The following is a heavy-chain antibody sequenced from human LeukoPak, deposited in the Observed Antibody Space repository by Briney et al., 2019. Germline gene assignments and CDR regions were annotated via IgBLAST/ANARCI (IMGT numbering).Heavy chain of an antibody. Sequence: ASVKVSCKASGYTFTGYYMHWVRQAPGQGLEWMGWINPNSGGTNYAQKFQGRVTMTRDTSISTAYVELSRLRSDDTAVYYCARVIKRGNWFDPWGQGTLVTVSS. J-gene: IGHJ5*02. CDR3: ARVIKRGNWFDP. V-gene: IGHV1-2*02. D-gene: IGHD3-10*01. CDR1: GYTFTGYY. CDR2: INPNSGGT.